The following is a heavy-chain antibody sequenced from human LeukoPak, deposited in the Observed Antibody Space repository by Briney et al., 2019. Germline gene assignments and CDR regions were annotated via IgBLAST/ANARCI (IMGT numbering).Heavy chain of an antibody. CDR1: GDSISDYNYF. CDR2: IYYSGTT. J-gene: IGHJ6*03. CDR3: ARLRPVGIAFFPGSYSSYYMDV. Sequence: PSETLSLTCSVSGDSISDYNYFWGWIRQPPGKGLVWIGTIYYSGTTYYNPSFKSRVTLSVDRSKNQYSLSLSSVTAADTAVYYCARLRPVGIAFFPGSYSSYYMDVWGKGTTVTVS. V-gene: IGHV4-39*01. D-gene: IGHD3-16*01.